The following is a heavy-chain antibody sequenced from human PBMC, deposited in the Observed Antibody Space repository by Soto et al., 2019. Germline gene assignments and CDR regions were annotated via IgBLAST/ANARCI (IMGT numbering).Heavy chain of an antibody. CDR3: ARDQSFDRTYYYGIDV. V-gene: IGHV1-18*01. CDR2: ISPFNGNT. J-gene: IGHJ6*02. Sequence: QVQLVQSGAEVKMPGASVRVSCKSSGYPFTHYGITWIRQAPGQGLEWMVWISPFNGNTNYGQTVQGRVTLTTETSTSTVYMELRSLRSDDTAVYYCARDQSFDRTYYYGIDVWGQGTTVTVSS. CDR1: GYPFTHYG.